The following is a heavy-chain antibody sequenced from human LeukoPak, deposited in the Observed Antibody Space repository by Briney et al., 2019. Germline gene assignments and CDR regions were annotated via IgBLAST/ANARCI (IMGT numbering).Heavy chain of an antibody. Sequence: PSETLSLTCSVSGGXISGYYCSWIRQPPGKGLEWIGYIYFSGSTNYSPSLKSRVTISVDTSKNQFSLKLSSVTAADTAVYYCARYDFLDCGSTRCPRWFDPWGQGTLVTVSS. CDR1: GGXISGYY. V-gene: IGHV4-59*08. J-gene: IGHJ5*02. CDR3: ARYDFLDCGSTRCPRWFDP. CDR2: IYFSGST. D-gene: IGHD2-2*01.